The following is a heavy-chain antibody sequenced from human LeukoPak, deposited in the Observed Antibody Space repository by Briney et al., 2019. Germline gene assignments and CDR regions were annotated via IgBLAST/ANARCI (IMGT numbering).Heavy chain of an antibody. V-gene: IGHV3-48*04. D-gene: IGHD2-8*01. CDR1: GFTFSSYS. CDR2: ISVSSSTI. J-gene: IGHJ4*02. CDR3: ATSNGHLDN. Sequence: PGGSLRLSCAASGFTFSSYSMNWVRQAPGKGLEWVSYISVSSSTIYYADSVKGRFTISRDNAKNSLYLQMNSLRAEDTAVYYCATSNGHLDNWGQGTLVTVSS.